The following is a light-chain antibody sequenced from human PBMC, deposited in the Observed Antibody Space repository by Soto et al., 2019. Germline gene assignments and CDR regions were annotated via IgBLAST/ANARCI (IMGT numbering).Light chain of an antibody. Sequence: PSSLSASVGDRVSLTCRASQDISSYLNWYQQKPGKAPKLLIYAATSLQSGVPSRFSGTESGTEFTLTISSLQPEDVATYYCQQSYTTPHFGQGTKVDIK. J-gene: IGKJ2*01. CDR3: QQSYTTPH. V-gene: IGKV1-39*01. CDR1: QDISSY. CDR2: AAT.